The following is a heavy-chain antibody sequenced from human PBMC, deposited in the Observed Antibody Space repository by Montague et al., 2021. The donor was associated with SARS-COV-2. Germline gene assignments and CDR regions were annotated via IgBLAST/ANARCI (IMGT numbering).Heavy chain of an antibody. CDR1: GFSLSTSGMR. J-gene: IGHJ4*02. CDR3: ARSYYDILTAYYTPFDY. V-gene: IGHV2-70*04. Sequence: PALVKPTQTLTLTCTFSGFSLSTSGMRASWIRQPPGKALEWLARXDWDDDKFYSTSLKTRLTISKDTSKNQVVLTMTNMDPVDTATYYCARSYYDILTAYYTPFDYWGQGTLVTVS. D-gene: IGHD3-9*01. CDR2: XDWDDDK.